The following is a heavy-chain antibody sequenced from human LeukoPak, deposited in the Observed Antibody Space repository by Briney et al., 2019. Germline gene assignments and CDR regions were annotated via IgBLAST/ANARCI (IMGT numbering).Heavy chain of an antibody. CDR3: ARLGIAVAGSIDY. J-gene: IGHJ4*02. V-gene: IGHV3-48*04. CDR2: ISSSGSTI. CDR1: GFTFSSYA. Sequence: GGSLRLSCAASGFTFSSYAMSWVRQAPGKGLEWVSYISSSGSTIYYADSVKGRFTISRDNAKNSLYLQMNSLRAEDTAVYYCARLGIAVAGSIDYWGQGTLVTVSS. D-gene: IGHD6-19*01.